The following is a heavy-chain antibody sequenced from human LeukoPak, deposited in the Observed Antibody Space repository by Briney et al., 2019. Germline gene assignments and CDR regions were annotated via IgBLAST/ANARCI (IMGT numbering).Heavy chain of an antibody. CDR2: ISAYNGNT. V-gene: IGHV1-18*01. Sequence: ASVKVSCKASGYTFTGYGISWVRQAPGQGLEWMGWISAYNGNTNYAQKLQGRVTMTTDTSTSTAYMQLRSLRSDDTAVYYCARAVVGARLPDYWGQGTLVTVSS. J-gene: IGHJ4*02. D-gene: IGHD1-26*01. CDR1: GYTFTGYG. CDR3: ARAVVGARLPDY.